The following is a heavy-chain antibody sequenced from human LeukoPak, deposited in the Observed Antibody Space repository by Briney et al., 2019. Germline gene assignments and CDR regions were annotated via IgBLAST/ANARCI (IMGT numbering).Heavy chain of an antibody. CDR3: ARDFWQWLVQYYFDY. V-gene: IGHV3-30*03. D-gene: IGHD6-19*01. CDR1: GFTFSSYG. J-gene: IGHJ4*02. CDR2: ISYDGSNK. Sequence: GGSLRLSCAASGFTFSSYGMHWVRQAPGKGLEWVAVISYDGSNKYYADSVKGRFTISRDNSKNTLYLQMNSLRAEDTAVYYCARDFWQWLVQYYFDYWGQGTLVTVSS.